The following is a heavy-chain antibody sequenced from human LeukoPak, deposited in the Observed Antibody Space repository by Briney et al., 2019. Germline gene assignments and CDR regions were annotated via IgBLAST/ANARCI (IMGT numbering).Heavy chain of an antibody. CDR3: ARDLIGGCSSTSCQWAYYFDY. Sequence: SENLSLTCTVSGGSISSGGYYWSWIRQPPGKGLEWIVYIYHSGSTYYNPSLKSRVTISVDRSKNQFSLKLSSVTAADTAVYYCARDLIGGCSSTSCQWAYYFDYWGQGTLVTVSS. CDR1: GGSISSGGYY. CDR2: IYHSGST. V-gene: IGHV4-30-2*01. J-gene: IGHJ4*02. D-gene: IGHD2-2*01.